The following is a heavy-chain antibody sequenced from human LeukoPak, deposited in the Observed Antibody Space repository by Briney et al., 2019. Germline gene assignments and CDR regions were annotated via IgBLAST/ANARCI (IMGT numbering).Heavy chain of an antibody. CDR1: GGTFSSYA. Sequence: GASVKVSCKASGGTFSSYAISWVRQAPGQGLEWMGGIIPIFGTANYAQKFQGRVTITTDESTSTAYMELSSLRSEDTAVYYCARGDCSGGSCYYYYYMDVWGKGTTVTVSS. D-gene: IGHD2-15*01. J-gene: IGHJ6*03. CDR2: IIPIFGTA. CDR3: ARGDCSGGSCYYYYYMDV. V-gene: IGHV1-69*05.